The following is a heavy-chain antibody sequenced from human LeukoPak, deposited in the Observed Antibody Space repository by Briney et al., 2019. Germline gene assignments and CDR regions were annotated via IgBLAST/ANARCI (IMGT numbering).Heavy chain of an antibody. V-gene: IGHV4-59*01. CDR2: IYYSGST. D-gene: IGHD3-10*01. CDR3: ARANYYGSGKGKYYYYMDV. Sequence: SETLSLTCTVSGGSISSYYWSWIRQPPGKGLEWIGYIYYSGSTNYNPSLKSRVTISVDTSKNQFSLKLSSVTAADTAVYYCARANYYGSGKGKYYYYMDVWGKGTTVTISS. CDR1: GGSISSYY. J-gene: IGHJ6*03.